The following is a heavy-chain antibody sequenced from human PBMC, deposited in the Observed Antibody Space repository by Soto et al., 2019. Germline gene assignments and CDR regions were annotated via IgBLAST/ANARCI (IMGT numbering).Heavy chain of an antibody. Sequence: SETLSLTCAVSGASISTNNWWSLVRQPPGKGLECIGEVYHSGSTNCNPSLKSRVTISIDKSKNQFSLRLTSMTAADTAVYYCAVPGAGDFDYWSQGTLVTVSS. D-gene: IGHD6-13*01. CDR3: AVPGAGDFDY. CDR1: GASISTNNW. CDR2: VYHSGST. J-gene: IGHJ4*02. V-gene: IGHV4-4*02.